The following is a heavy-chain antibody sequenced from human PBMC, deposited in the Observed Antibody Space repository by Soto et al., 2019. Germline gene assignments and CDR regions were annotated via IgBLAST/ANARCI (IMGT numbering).Heavy chain of an antibody. CDR2: INPNSGGT. D-gene: IGHD6-19*01. Sequence: ASVNVYCKASGYTFSGFYMHWVRQAPGQGLEWMGWINPNSGGTKSAEKFQGRVTMTRDTSISTAYMELSRLTSDDTAVYYCASAAVTGTAGLDFWGQGTQVTVSS. J-gene: IGHJ4*02. V-gene: IGHV1-2*02. CDR1: GYTFSGFY. CDR3: ASAAVTGTAGLDF.